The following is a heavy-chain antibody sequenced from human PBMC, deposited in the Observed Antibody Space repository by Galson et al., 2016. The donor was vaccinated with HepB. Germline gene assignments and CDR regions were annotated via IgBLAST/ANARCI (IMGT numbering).Heavy chain of an antibody. V-gene: IGHV3-23*01. CDR3: ARDPGALYNHLGSDVNQYGMDV. J-gene: IGHJ6*02. Sequence: SLRLSCAVSGFTFSSYALSWVRQAPGKGLGWVSAITGSGGGTYYADSVKGRFTVSRDNSKNTLFLQMNSLSAEDTAVYYCARDPGALYNHLGSDVNQYGMDVWGQGTTVTVSS. D-gene: IGHD3-3*02. CDR1: GFTFSSYA. CDR2: ITGSGGGT.